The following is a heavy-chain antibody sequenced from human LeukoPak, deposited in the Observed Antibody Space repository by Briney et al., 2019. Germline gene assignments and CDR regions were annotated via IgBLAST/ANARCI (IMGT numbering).Heavy chain of an antibody. CDR1: GFIVSANS. CDR3: AKVSGAARTFDY. D-gene: IGHD6-6*01. Sequence: PGGSLRLSCAAYGFIVSANSINWIRQAPGKGLEWVSVIYSDGSTYYADSVKGRFTISRDNSKNALYLQMNSLRAEDTAVYYCAKVSGAARTFDYWGQGTLVTVSS. J-gene: IGHJ4*02. V-gene: IGHV3-53*01. CDR2: IYSDGST.